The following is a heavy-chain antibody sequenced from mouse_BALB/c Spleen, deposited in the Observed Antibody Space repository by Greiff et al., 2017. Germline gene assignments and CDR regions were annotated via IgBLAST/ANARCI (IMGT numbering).Heavy chain of an antibody. CDR3: ARHAGWWIAD. CDR1: GFTFRSYT. V-gene: IGHV5-12-2*01. D-gene: IGHD3-1*01. J-gene: IGHJ3*01. Sequence: EVMLVESGGGLVQPGGSLKLSCAASGFTFRSYTMSWVRQTPEKRLDWVAYISNGGGSTYYPDTVKGRFTISRDNAKNTLYLQMSSLKSEDTAMYYCARHAGWWIADWGQGTLVTVAA. CDR2: ISNGGGST.